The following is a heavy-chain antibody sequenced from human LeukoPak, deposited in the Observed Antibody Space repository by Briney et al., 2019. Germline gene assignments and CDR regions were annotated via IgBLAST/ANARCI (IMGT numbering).Heavy chain of an antibody. J-gene: IGHJ6*03. CDR3: ARHGSFTMVRGRLRYYYMDV. D-gene: IGHD3-10*01. Sequence: ASVKVSCKASGGTFSNFVISWVRQAPGRGLEWMGWINPNSGGTNYAQKFQGRVTMTRDKSIRTAYMELSRLTSDDTAVYYCARHGSFTMVRGRLRYYYMDVWGKGTTVTISS. CDR1: GGTFSNFV. V-gene: IGHV1-2*02. CDR2: INPNSGGT.